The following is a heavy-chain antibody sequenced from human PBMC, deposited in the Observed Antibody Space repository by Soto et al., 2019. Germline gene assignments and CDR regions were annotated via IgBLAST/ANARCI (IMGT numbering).Heavy chain of an antibody. Sequence: SETLSLTCTVSGGSISSYYWSWIRQPPGKGLEWIGYIYYSGSTNYNPSLKSRVTISVDTSKNQFSLKLSSVTAADTAVYYCARGIRYCSGRSCHRSHGMDVRGQGTTVTV. J-gene: IGHJ6*01. CDR2: IYYSGST. V-gene: IGHV4-59*01. D-gene: IGHD2-15*01. CDR3: ARGIRYCSGRSCHRSHGMDV. CDR1: GGSISSYY.